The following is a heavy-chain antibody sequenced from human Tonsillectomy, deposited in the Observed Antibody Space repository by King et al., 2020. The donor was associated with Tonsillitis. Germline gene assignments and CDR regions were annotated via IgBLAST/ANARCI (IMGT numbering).Heavy chain of an antibody. CDR2: IYPGDSDT. CDR1: GYSFTTYW. V-gene: IGHV5-51*03. Sequence: VQLVESGAEVKKPGESLKISCKVSGYSFTTYWIGWVRQMPGKGLEWMGIIYPGDSDTRYSPSFQGLVTISADKSITTAYLQWSSLKASDTAMYYCAGGIYCSNSTCPFDSWGQGTLVTVSS. D-gene: IGHD2-2*01. J-gene: IGHJ4*02. CDR3: AGGIYCSNSTCPFDS.